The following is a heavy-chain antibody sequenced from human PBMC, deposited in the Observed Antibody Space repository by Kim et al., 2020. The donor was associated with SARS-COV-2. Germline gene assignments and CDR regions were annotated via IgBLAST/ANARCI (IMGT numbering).Heavy chain of an antibody. V-gene: IGHV5-51*01. CDR1: GYSFTSYW. CDR3: ARQGDIVVVPAAIEAMFDP. Sequence: GESLKISCKGSGYSFTSYWIGWVRQMPGKGLEWMGIIYPGDSDTRYSPSFQGQVTISADKSISTAYLQWSSLKASDTAMYYCARQGDIVVVPAAIEAMFDPWGQGTLVTVSS. J-gene: IGHJ5*02. CDR2: IYPGDSDT. D-gene: IGHD2-2*01.